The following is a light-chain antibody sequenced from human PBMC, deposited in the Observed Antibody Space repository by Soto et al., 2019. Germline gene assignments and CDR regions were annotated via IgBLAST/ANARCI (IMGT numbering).Light chain of an antibody. CDR1: ESVGRH. CDR2: DAS. Sequence: EVLVTQYPATLSVSPGERATLSCRASESVGRHLAWYHQKPGKAPKLLIFDASTRATGVPARLSGSGYGTELTITVSSMKYEEIEVYLCQQYNNWTPNFGHGTRLEIK. J-gene: IGKJ5*01. V-gene: IGKV3-15*01. CDR3: QQYNNWTPN.